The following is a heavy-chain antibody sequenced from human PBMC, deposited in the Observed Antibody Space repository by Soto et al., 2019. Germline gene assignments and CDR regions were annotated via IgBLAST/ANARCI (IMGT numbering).Heavy chain of an antibody. Sequence: QVQLQESGPGLVKPSETLSLTCTVSGGSISSYDWTWIRQPPGKELEWIGYIYYSGSTHYNPYLTSRVGILVDTSKAQFAQKLSSVTAADTAVYYCARLDGYIHVLDVWGKVTTVTVSS. D-gene: IGHD6-13*01. CDR1: GGSISSYD. J-gene: IGHJ6*03. CDR2: IYYSGST. CDR3: ARLDGYIHVLDV. V-gene: IGHV4-59*08.